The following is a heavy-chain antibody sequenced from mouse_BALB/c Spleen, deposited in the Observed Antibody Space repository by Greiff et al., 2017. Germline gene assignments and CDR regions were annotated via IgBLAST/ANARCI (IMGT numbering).Heavy chain of an antibody. Sequence: DVQLQESGGGLVQPGGSMKLSCVASGFTFSNYWMNWVRQSPEKGLEWVAEIRLKSNNYATHYAESVKGRFTISRDDSKSSVYLQMNNLRAEDTGIYYCTRGLAYWGQGTLVTVSA. CDR1: GFTFSNYW. D-gene: IGHD3-3*01. V-gene: IGHV6-6*02. CDR3: TRGLAY. J-gene: IGHJ3*01. CDR2: IRLKSNNYAT.